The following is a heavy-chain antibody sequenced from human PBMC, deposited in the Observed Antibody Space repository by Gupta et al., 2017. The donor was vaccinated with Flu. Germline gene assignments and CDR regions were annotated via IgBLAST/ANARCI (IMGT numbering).Heavy chain of an antibody. V-gene: IGHV3-74*03. Sequence: EMQLVESGGDLVQPGWSLRLSCAASGFTFSSSYLQWVRQAPGKGLVWVSRINPDGSSTTYAESVKGRFTISRDNAKNTLYLQMNSLGDDDTAVYYCATVTSGCWGQGTLVTVSS. J-gene: IGHJ4*02. CDR2: INPDGSST. D-gene: IGHD4-17*01. CDR1: GFTFSSSY. CDR3: ATVTSGC.